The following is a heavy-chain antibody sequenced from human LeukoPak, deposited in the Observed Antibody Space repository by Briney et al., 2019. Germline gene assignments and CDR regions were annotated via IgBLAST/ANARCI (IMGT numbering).Heavy chain of an antibody. J-gene: IGHJ5*02. Sequence: SETLSLTCTVSGGSISSGGYYWSWIRQHPGKGLEWIGYIYYSGSTYYNPSLKSRVTISVDTSKNQFSLKLSSVTAADTAVYYCARGSPYYDSSGYQNWFDPWGQGTLVTVSS. V-gene: IGHV4-31*03. CDR1: GGSISSGGYY. CDR2: IYYSGST. CDR3: ARGSPYYDSSGYQNWFDP. D-gene: IGHD3-22*01.